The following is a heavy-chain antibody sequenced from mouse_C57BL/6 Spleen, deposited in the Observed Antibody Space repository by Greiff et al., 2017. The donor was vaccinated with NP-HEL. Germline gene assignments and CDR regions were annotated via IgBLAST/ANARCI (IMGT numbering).Heavy chain of an antibody. J-gene: IGHJ4*01. V-gene: IGHV5-15*01. CDR3: ARHTTTYAMDY. D-gene: IGHD1-1*01. CDR2: ISNLAYSI. Sequence: EVKLVESGGGLVQPGGSLKLSCAASGFTFSDYGMAWVRQAPRKGPEWVAFISNLAYSIYYADTVTGRFTISRENAKNTLYLEMSSLRSEDTAMYYCARHTTTYAMDYWGQGTSVTVSS. CDR1: GFTFSDYG.